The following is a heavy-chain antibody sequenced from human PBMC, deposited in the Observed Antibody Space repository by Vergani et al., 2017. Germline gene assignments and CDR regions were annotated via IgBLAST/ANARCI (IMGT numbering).Heavy chain of an antibody. CDR2: INHSGST. CDR3: ARARRDYYDSSGYYSDY. CDR1: GGSFSGYY. D-gene: IGHD3-22*01. Sequence: QVQLRQWGAGLLKPSETLSLTCAVYGGSFSGYYWSWIRQPPGKGLEWIGEINHSGSTYYNPSLKSRVTISVDRSKNQFSLKLSSVTAADTAVYYCARARRDYYDSSGYYSDYWGQGTLVTVSS. J-gene: IGHJ4*02. V-gene: IGHV4-34*01.